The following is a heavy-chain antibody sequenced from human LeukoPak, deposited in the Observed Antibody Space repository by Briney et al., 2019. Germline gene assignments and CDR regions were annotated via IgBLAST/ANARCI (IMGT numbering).Heavy chain of an antibody. D-gene: IGHD1-26*01. Sequence: GGSLRLSCAASGFTFSSYAMNWVRQAPGKGLEWVSYISSSSSTIYYADSVKGRFTISRDNAKNSLYLQMNSLRAEDTAVYYCARDLEWELRHSDAFDIWGQGTMVTVSS. CDR2: ISSSSSTI. V-gene: IGHV3-48*01. CDR3: ARDLEWELRHSDAFDI. J-gene: IGHJ3*02. CDR1: GFTFSSYA.